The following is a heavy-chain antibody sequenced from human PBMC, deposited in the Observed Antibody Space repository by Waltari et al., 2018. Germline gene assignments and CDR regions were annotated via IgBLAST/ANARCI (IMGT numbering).Heavy chain of an antibody. CDR2: INAGNGNT. D-gene: IGHD2-8*01. J-gene: IGHJ3*02. Sequence: QVQLVQSGAEVKKPGASVKVSCKASGYTFTSYAMHWVRQAPGQRLEWMGWINAGNGNTKYSQKFQGRVTITRDTSASTAYMELSSLRSEDTAVYYCARAIDVWNAFDIWGQGTMVTVSS. CDR1: GYTFTSYA. V-gene: IGHV1-3*01. CDR3: ARAIDVWNAFDI.